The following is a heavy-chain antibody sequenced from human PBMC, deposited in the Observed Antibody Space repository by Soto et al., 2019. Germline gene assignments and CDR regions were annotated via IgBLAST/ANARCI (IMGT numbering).Heavy chain of an antibody. CDR2: IYYSGST. J-gene: IGHJ6*02. CDR3: ARAQTRWLLSAHGMDV. CDR1: GGSISSGDYY. Sequence: SETLSLTCTVSGGSISSGDYYWSWIRQPPGKGLEWIGYIYYSGSTYYNPSLKSRVTISVDTSKNQFSLKLSSVTAADTAVYYCARAQTRWLLSAHGMDVWGQGTTVTVSS. D-gene: IGHD3-3*01. V-gene: IGHV4-30-4*01.